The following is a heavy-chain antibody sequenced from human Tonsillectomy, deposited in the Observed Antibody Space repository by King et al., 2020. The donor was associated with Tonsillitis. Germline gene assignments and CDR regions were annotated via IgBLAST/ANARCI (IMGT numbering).Heavy chain of an antibody. Sequence: VQLVESGGGLVQPGGSLRLSCSASGSTFSRFVIHWVRQAPGKGLEYLSAISINGGSTYYADSVKGRFTISRDNSKNTLYLQMSSLRAEDTAVYYCVKDRDYYDSSDRTVAFDIWGQGTMVTVSS. CDR2: ISINGGST. J-gene: IGHJ3*02. CDR1: GSTFSRFV. CDR3: VKDRDYYDSSDRTVAFDI. V-gene: IGHV3-64D*06. D-gene: IGHD3-22*01.